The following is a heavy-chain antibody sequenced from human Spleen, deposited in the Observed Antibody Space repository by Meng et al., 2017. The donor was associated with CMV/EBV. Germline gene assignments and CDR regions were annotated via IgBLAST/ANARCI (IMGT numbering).Heavy chain of an antibody. V-gene: IGHV1-2*02. D-gene: IGHD1-7*01. J-gene: IGHJ4*02. CDR2: INPNSGGT. CDR1: GYTFTGYY. Sequence: ASVKVSCKASGYTFTGYYMHWVRQAPGQGLEWMGWINPNSGGTNYAQKFQGRVTMTRDTSISTAYMELSRLRSDDTAVYYCARDGTFDWNYEDYWGQGTLVTVSS. CDR3: ARDGTFDWNYEDY.